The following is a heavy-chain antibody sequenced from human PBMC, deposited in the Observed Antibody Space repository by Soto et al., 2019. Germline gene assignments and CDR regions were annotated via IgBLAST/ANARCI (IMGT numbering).Heavy chain of an antibody. CDR2: IYYSGST. D-gene: IGHD3-22*01. CDR3: AARPHYYDSSGYYLWYFHR. Sequence: SETLSLTCTVSGGSISSGDYYWSCIRQPPGKGLEWIGYIYYSGSTYYNPSLKSRVTISVDTSKNQFSLKLSSVTAADTAVYYCAARPHYYDSSGYYLWYFHRWGQGTLVTVSS. V-gene: IGHV4-30-4*01. CDR1: GGSISSGDYY. J-gene: IGHJ1*01.